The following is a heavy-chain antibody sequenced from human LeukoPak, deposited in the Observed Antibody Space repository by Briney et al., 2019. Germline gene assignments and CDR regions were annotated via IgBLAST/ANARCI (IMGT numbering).Heavy chain of an antibody. CDR3: ARVLSDWNDLGY. Sequence: NPSETLSLTCTVSSGSIRDYYWNWIRQSAGKGLEWIGHIYTSGSTNYNPSLKSRVTVSVDTSKNQFSLKLSSVTAADTAVYYCARVLSDWNDLGYWGQGTLVTVSS. CDR2: IYTSGST. V-gene: IGHV4-4*07. D-gene: IGHD1-1*01. J-gene: IGHJ4*02. CDR1: SGSIRDYY.